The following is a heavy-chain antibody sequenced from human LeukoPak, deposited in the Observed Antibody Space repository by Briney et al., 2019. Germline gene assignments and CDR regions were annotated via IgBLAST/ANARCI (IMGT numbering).Heavy chain of an antibody. CDR2: IYTSGST. CDR1: GGSINSGTYY. Sequence: PSETLSLTCTVSGGSINSGTYYWSWIRQPAGKGLEWIGRIYTSGSTNYNPSLKSRVTISVDTSKNQFSLKLSSVTAADTAVYYCARAGYSSSRGYYYYYMDVWGKGTTVTISS. D-gene: IGHD6-13*01. V-gene: IGHV4-61*02. J-gene: IGHJ6*03. CDR3: ARAGYSSSRGYYYYYMDV.